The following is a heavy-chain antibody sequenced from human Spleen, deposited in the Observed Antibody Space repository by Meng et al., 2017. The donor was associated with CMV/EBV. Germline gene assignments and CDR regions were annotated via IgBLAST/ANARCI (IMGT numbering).Heavy chain of an antibody. CDR1: GVSISSYY. D-gene: IGHD6-6*01. CDR3: ARDGAARPPGYYGMDV. Sequence: SETLSLTCTVSGVSISSYYWSWIRQPPGKGLEWIGYIYYSGSTYYNPSLKSRITISVDTSQNQSSLKLNSVTAADAAVYYCARDGAARPPGYYGMDVWGQGTTVTVSS. J-gene: IGHJ6*02. CDR2: IYYSGST. V-gene: IGHV4-59*12.